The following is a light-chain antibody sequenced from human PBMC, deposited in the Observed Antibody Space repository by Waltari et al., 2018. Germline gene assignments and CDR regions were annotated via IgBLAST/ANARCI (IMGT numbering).Light chain of an antibody. CDR1: QSVNSN. Sequence: EIVMTQSPAALSVSPGERATLSCRASQSVNSNLAWYQQQPGQVPRLLIYGASTRDTGIPARCSGSVSGTEFTLTISSLQSEDFAVYYCQQYDKWPLTFGQGTKVEIK. CDR2: GAS. CDR3: QQYDKWPLT. J-gene: IGKJ1*01. V-gene: IGKV3-15*01.